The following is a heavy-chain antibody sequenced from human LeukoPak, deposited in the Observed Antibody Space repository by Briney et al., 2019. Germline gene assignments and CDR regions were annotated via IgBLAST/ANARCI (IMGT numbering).Heavy chain of an antibody. CDR2: MHPGDSET. J-gene: IGHJ6*02. CDR3: ARQTPGQYAMDV. CDR1: GYRFTTYW. V-gene: IGHV5-51*01. Sequence: GESLKISCQGSGYRFTTYWIGWVRRMPGKGLEWMGIMHPGDSETRYSPSFQGQVTISADKSISTAYLQWSSLKASDTAMYYCARQTPGQYAMDVWGQGTTVTVSS.